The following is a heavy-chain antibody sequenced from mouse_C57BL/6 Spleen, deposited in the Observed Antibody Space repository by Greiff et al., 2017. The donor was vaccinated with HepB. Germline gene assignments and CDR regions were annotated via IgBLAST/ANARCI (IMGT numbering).Heavy chain of an antibody. Sequence: EVQRVESGGDLVKPGGSLKLSCAASGFTFSSYGMSWVRQTPDKRLEWVATISSGGSYTYYPDSVKGRFTISRDNAKNTLYLQMSSLKSEDTSMYYCARHGGRRFDYWGQGTTLTVSS. D-gene: IGHD1-1*02. CDR1: GFTFSSYG. V-gene: IGHV5-6*01. J-gene: IGHJ2*01. CDR2: ISSGGSYT. CDR3: ARHGGRRFDY.